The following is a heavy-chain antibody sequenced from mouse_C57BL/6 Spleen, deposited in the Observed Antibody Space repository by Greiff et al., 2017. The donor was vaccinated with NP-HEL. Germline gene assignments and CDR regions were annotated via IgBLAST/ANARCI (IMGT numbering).Heavy chain of an antibody. CDR2: IYPRSGNT. CDR3: AYDYDRWYFDV. V-gene: IGHV1-81*01. D-gene: IGHD2-4*01. CDR1: GYTFTSYG. J-gene: IGHJ1*03. Sequence: VQLVESGAELARPGASVKLSCKASGYTFTSYGISWVKQRTGQGLEWIGEIYPRSGNTYYNEKFKGKATLTADKSSSTAYMELRSLTSEDSAVYFCAYDYDRWYFDVWGTGTTVTVSS.